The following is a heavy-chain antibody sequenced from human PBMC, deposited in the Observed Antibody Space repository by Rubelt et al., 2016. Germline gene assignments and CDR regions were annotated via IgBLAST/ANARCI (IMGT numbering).Heavy chain of an antibody. D-gene: IGHD3-16*01. J-gene: IGHJ4*02. CDR1: SNYA. CDR3: ARDLGSSPFDY. Sequence: SNYAMHWVRQAPGKGLDWVAVVSYDGSNKFYADSVKGRFTISRDTSKNTLYLQMNSLRAEDTAVYYCARDLGSSPFDYWGQGTLVTVSS. V-gene: IGHV3-30*04. CDR2: VSYDGSNK.